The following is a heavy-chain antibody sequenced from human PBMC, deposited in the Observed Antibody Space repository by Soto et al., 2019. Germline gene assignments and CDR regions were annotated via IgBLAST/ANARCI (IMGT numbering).Heavy chain of an antibody. Sequence: QVQLQESGPGLATPSQTLSLSCTVSGDSISSGAYYWSWVRQFPGKGLEWIGYVHYSGNTFYTPSLKSRLSLSLDTSQNQVSLNLNSVTAADTAVYYCAASRKGGWTCDYWGQGTLVTVAS. J-gene: IGHJ4*02. CDR2: VHYSGNT. V-gene: IGHV4-31*03. CDR1: GDSISSGAYY. CDR3: AASRKGGWTCDY. D-gene: IGHD6-19*01.